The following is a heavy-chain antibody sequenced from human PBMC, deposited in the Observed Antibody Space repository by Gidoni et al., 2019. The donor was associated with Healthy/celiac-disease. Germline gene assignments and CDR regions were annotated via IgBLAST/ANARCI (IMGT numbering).Heavy chain of an antibody. V-gene: IGHV3-7*01. J-gene: IGHJ4*02. CDR3: ARDYIGLRLGELSPLFDY. D-gene: IGHD3-16*02. CDR1: GFTFSSYW. Sequence: EVQLVESGGGLVQPGGSLRLSCAASGFTFSSYWMSWVRQAPGKGLEWVANIKQDGSEKYYVDSVKGRFTISRDNAKNSLYLQMNSLRAEDTAVYYCARDYIGLRLGELSPLFDYWGQGTLVTVSS. CDR2: IKQDGSEK.